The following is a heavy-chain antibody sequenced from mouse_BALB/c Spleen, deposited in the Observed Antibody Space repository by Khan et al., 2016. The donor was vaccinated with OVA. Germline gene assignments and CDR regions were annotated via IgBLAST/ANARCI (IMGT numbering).Heavy chain of an antibody. CDR1: GFSLITYG. CDR2: IWAGGST. V-gene: IGHV2-9*02. D-gene: IGHD2-13*01. CDR3: ARETAYYGDYEAMDY. Sequence: QVQLQQSGPGLVAPSQSLSITCSVSGFSLITYGVHWVRQSPGKGLEWLGIIWAGGSTNYNSALMSRLSISKDNSKSQVVLKMNSLQTDDTAMYYCARETAYYGDYEAMDYWGQGTSVTVSS. J-gene: IGHJ4*01.